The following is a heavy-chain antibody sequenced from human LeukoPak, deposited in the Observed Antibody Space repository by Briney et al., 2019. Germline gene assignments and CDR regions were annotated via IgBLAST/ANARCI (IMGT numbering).Heavy chain of an antibody. D-gene: IGHD5-24*01. Sequence: PGGSLRLSCAASGFTFSSYWMHWVRQAPGKGLVWVSRINTDGSSTSYADSVKGRFTISRDNAKNTLYLQMNSLRAEDTAVYYCARASRGLRDGSSHDYWGQGTLVTVSS. V-gene: IGHV3-74*01. CDR3: ARASRGLRDGSSHDY. J-gene: IGHJ4*02. CDR2: INTDGSST. CDR1: GFTFSSYW.